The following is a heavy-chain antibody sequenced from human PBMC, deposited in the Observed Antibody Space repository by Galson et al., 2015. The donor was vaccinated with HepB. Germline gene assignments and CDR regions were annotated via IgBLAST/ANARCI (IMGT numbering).Heavy chain of an antibody. CDR2: ISSSSSYI. D-gene: IGHD1-26*01. CDR3: ARIHASDSALYYFDY. V-gene: IGHV3-21*01. Sequence: SLRLSCAASGFTFSSYSMNWVRQAPGKGLEWVSSISSSSSYIYYADSVKGRFTISRDNAKNSLYLQMNSLRAEDTAVYYCARIHASDSALYYFDYWGQGTLVTVSS. CDR1: GFTFSSYS. J-gene: IGHJ4*02.